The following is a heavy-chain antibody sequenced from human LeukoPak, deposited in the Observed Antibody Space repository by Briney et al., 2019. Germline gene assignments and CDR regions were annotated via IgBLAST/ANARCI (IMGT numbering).Heavy chain of an antibody. CDR1: GGSFSGYY. CDR2: INHSGST. J-gene: IGHJ4*02. Sequence: SETLSLTCAVYGGSFSGYYWSWIRQPPGKGLEWIGEINHSGSTNYNPSLQSRVTISVDTYKNQFSLKLSSVTAADTAVYYCAPMPVDTSGPNVLNFDYWGQGTLVPVSS. CDR3: APMPVDTSGPNVLNFDY. D-gene: IGHD6-19*01. V-gene: IGHV4-34*01.